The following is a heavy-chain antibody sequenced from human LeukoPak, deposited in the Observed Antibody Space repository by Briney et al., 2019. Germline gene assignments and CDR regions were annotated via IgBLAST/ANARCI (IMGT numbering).Heavy chain of an antibody. Sequence: PGGSLRLSCAASGFTFSSYGMSWVRQAPGKGLEWVSGISGGSGATHYAESVKGQFTISGDNSKNTVYLQMNSLRADDTAVYYCVRWNGYGDYWGQGTLVTVSS. CDR1: GFTFSSYG. V-gene: IGHV3-23*01. D-gene: IGHD5-12*01. CDR3: VRWNGYGDY. CDR2: ISGGSGAT. J-gene: IGHJ4*02.